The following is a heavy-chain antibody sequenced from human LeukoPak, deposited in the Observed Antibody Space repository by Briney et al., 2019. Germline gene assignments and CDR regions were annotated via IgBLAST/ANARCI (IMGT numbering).Heavy chain of an antibody. CDR3: ARLPVPPSVAPGGMDV. CDR1: GFILSDHY. J-gene: IGHJ6*02. V-gene: IGHV3-72*01. Sequence: GGSLRLSCAATGFILSDHYMDWVRQAPGKGLEWVGRSRNKARSYTTEYAASVKGRFTVSRDDSKNSFYLQMNSLETEDTAVYYCARLPVPPSVAPGGMDVWGQGTTVTVSS. D-gene: IGHD5/OR15-5a*01. CDR2: SRNKARSYTT.